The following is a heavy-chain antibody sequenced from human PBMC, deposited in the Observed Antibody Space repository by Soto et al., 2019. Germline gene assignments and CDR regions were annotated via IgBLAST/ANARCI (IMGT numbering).Heavy chain of an antibody. V-gene: IGHV3-33*01. CDR1: GFAFSTYA. D-gene: IGHD5-18*01. J-gene: IGHJ4*02. Sequence: GGSLRLSCAASGFAFSTYAMHWVRQAPGKGLEWVAVIWFDGSNKNYVDSMKGRFTISRDNSKNALYLQMNSLRAEDTAVYYCARSGEYSYDSLQGEFDYWGQGTLVTVSS. CDR3: ARSGEYSYDSLQGEFDY. CDR2: IWFDGSNK.